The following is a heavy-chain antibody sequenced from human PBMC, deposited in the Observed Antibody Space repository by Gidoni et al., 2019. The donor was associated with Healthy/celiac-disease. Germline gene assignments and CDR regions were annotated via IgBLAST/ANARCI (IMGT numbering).Heavy chain of an antibody. Sequence: PSETLSLTCTVSGGSISSSSYYWGWIRQPPGKGLEWIGSIYYSGSTYYNPSLKSRVTISVDTSKNQFPLKLSSVTAADTAVYYCARLAADYGDYWVGFPFDYWGQGTLVTVSS. D-gene: IGHD4-17*01. V-gene: IGHV4-39*01. J-gene: IGHJ4*02. CDR1: GGSISSSSYY. CDR3: ARLAADYGDYWVGFPFDY. CDR2: IYYSGST.